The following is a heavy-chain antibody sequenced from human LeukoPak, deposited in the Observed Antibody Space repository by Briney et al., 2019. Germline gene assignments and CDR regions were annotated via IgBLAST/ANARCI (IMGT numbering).Heavy chain of an antibody. CDR3: ARARPGYYDSSGYLGPPFDY. D-gene: IGHD3-22*01. Sequence: ASVKVSCKASGYTFTSYGISWVRQAPGQGLEWMGWISAYNGNTNYAQKLQGRVTMSTGTSTSTAYMELRSLRSDDTAVYYCARARPGYYDSSGYLGPPFDYWGQGTLVTVSS. V-gene: IGHV1-18*01. CDR1: GYTFTSYG. CDR2: ISAYNGNT. J-gene: IGHJ4*02.